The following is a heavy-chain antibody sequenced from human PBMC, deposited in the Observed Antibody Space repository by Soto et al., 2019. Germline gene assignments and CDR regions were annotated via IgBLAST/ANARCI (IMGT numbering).Heavy chain of an antibody. V-gene: IGHV3-30-3*01. CDR2: ISYDGSNK. CDR3: ARDKRFLESLDY. Sequence: GSLRLSCAASGFTFSSYAMHWVRQAPGKGLEWVAVISYDGSNKYYADSVKGRFTISRDNSKNTLYLQMNSLRAEDTAVYYCARDKRFLESLDYWGQGTLVTVS. D-gene: IGHD3-3*01. J-gene: IGHJ4*02. CDR1: GFTFSSYA.